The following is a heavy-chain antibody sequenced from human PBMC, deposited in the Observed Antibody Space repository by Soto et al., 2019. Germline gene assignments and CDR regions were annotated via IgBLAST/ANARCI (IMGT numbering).Heavy chain of an antibody. J-gene: IGHJ4*02. CDR1: GFTFSNYA. CDR2: IVSSGGGT. Sequence: QLLESGGGLVQPGGSLRLSCAASGFTFSNYAMYWVRLAPGKGLEWVSTIVSSGGGTYYAGSVKGRFTISRDNSKSRLYLQMNSVGAEVTVVYFCAATVPGRYVDPSALDYWGQGTLVAVSP. D-gene: IGHD3-16*01. V-gene: IGHV3-23*01. CDR3: AATVPGRYVDPSALDY.